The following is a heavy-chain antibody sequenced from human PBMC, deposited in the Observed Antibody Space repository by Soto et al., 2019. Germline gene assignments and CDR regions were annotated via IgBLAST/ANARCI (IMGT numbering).Heavy chain of an antibody. CDR3: ARGPWILVVPAARHYYYYGMDV. V-gene: IGHV1-8*01. Sequence: ASVKVSCKASGYTFTSYDINWVRQATGQGLEWMGWMNPNSGNTGYAQKFQGRVTMTRNTSISTAYMELSSLRSEDTAVYYCARGPWILVVPAARHYYYYGMDVWGQGTTVTVSS. CDR2: MNPNSGNT. D-gene: IGHD2-2*01. CDR1: GYTFTSYD. J-gene: IGHJ6*02.